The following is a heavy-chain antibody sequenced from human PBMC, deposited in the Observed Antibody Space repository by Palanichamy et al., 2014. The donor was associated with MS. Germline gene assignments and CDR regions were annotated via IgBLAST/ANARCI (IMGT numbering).Heavy chain of an antibody. CDR1: GFTFSSYA. D-gene: IGHD1-26*01. Sequence: QVQLVESGGGVVQPGRSLRLSCAASGFTFSSYAMHWVRQAPGKGLEWVAVISYDGSNKYYADSVKGRFTISRDNSKNTLYLQMNSLRAEDTAVYYCARVGGWELLKPGVDYWGQGTLVTVSS. J-gene: IGHJ4*02. V-gene: IGHV3-30*04. CDR2: ISYDGSNK. CDR3: ARVGGWELLKPGVDY.